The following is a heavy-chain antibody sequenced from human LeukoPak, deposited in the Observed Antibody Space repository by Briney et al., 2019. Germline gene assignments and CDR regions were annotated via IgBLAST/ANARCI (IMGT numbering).Heavy chain of an antibody. Sequence: ETLSLTCTVSGGSISSNYMSWVRQAPGKGLEWVSVIYSGGSTYYADSVKGRFTIFGDNSNNTLFLQMNSLRAEDTAVYYCARSVSSSSMNYFDYWGQGTLVTVSS. D-gene: IGHD6-6*01. CDR1: GGSISSNY. V-gene: IGHV3-66*01. CDR3: ARSVSSSSMNYFDY. J-gene: IGHJ4*02. CDR2: IYSGGST.